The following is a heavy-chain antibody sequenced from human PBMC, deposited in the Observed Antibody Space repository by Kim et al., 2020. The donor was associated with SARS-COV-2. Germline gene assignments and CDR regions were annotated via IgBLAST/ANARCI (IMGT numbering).Heavy chain of an antibody. D-gene: IGHD2-15*01. CDR2: ITNKDNSYTT. J-gene: IGHJ5*02. CDR3: ATDLSVADPIGLDP. CDR1: GFTFSDHY. Sequence: GGSLRLSCAASGFTFSDHYMDWVRQAPGKGLEWVGRITNKDNSYTTEYAAFVRGRFTISRDDSKSSLYLQMNSLKTEDTAVYYCATDLSVADPIGLDPWGQETLVTVPS. V-gene: IGHV3-72*01.